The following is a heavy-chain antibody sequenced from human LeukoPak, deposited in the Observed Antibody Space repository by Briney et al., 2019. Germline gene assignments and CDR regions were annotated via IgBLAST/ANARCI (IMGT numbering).Heavy chain of an antibody. CDR2: INPSSGRT. V-gene: IGHV1-46*01. CDR3: ARGGLPPRSWWDP. Sequence: ASVKVSCKASGYTFTSYYMNWVRQAPGQGLEWMGIINPSSGRTTYAQKFQGRVTMTRDTSTSTVYMELTSLRSEDTAVFYCARGGLPPRSWWDPWSQGTLVNV. CDR1: GYTFTSYY. J-gene: IGHJ5*02. D-gene: IGHD3/OR15-3a*01.